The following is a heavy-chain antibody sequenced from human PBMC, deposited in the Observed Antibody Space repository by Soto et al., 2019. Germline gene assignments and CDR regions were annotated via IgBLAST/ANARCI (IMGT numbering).Heavy chain of an antibody. D-gene: IGHD6-19*01. Sequence: SVKLSCAASGFTFSSYGMHWVLQAPGNGLEWVAVISYDGSNKYYADSVKGRFTISRDNSKNTLYLQMSSLRAEDTAVYYCVKDGSSGWPYYYGLDVWGQGTTVTVSS. CDR1: GFTFSSYG. J-gene: IGHJ6*02. CDR3: VKDGSSGWPYYYGLDV. V-gene: IGHV3-30*18. CDR2: ISYDGSNK.